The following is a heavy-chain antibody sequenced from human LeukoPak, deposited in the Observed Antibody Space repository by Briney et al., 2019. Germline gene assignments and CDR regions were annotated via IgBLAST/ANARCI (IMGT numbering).Heavy chain of an antibody. D-gene: IGHD3-10*01. CDR2: IIPIFGTA. Sequence: GASVKVSCKASGGTFSSYAISWVRQAPGQGLEWMGGIIPIFGTANYAQKFQGRVTITADESTSTAYMELSSLRSEDTAVYYCARDQRFELLWFGELLSWGQGTLVSVSS. V-gene: IGHV1-69*13. CDR1: GGTFSSYA. CDR3: ARDQRFELLWFGELLS. J-gene: IGHJ4*02.